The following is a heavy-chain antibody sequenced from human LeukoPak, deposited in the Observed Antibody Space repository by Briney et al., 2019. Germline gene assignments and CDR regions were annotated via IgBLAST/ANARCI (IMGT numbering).Heavy chain of an antibody. D-gene: IGHD3-9*01. CDR1: GGSISSSSYY. V-gene: IGHV4-39*07. CDR3: ARVLYLRYFEPDWLDP. CDR2: INHSGIT. J-gene: IGHJ5*02. Sequence: SETLSLTCTVSGGSISSSSYYWGWLRQPSGKGLEWIGDINHSGITNYNPSLKSRLTISVDTSKSQVSLRLTSVTAADTAVYYCARVLYLRYFEPDWLDPWGQGTPVTVSS.